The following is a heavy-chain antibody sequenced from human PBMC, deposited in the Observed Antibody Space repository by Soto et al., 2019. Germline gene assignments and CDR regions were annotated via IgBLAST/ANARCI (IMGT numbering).Heavy chain of an antibody. CDR1: GGSISSSSYY. CDR3: ARHCISTSCYDYYYYYGMDV. V-gene: IGHV4-39*01. D-gene: IGHD2-2*01. Sequence: PSETLSLTCTVSGGSISSSSYYWGWIRQPPGKGLEWIGSIYYSGSAYYNPSLKSRVTISVDTSNNQFSLKLSSVTAADTAVYYFARHCISTSCYDYYYYYGMDVWGQGTTVTVSS. J-gene: IGHJ6*02. CDR2: IYYSGSA.